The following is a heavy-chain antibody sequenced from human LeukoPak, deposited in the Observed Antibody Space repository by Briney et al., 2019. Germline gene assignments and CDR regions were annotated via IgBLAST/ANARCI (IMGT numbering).Heavy chain of an antibody. J-gene: IGHJ6*03. CDR3: ARLHYGGNYGYYYYYMDV. CDR2: IYYTGST. V-gene: IGHV4-39*01. D-gene: IGHD4-23*01. Sequence: SETLSLTCTVSGGPISSSSYYWGWIRQPPGKGLEWIGSIYYTGSTYYNPSLKSRVTISVDTSKNQFSLKLSSVTAADTAVYYCARLHYGGNYGYYYYYMDVWGKGTTVTISS. CDR1: GGPISSSSYY.